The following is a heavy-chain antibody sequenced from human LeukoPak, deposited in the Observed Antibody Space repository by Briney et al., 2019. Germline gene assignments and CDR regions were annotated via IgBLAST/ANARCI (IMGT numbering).Heavy chain of an antibody. CDR3: ARDVITATDTAV. D-gene: IGHD6-25*01. Sequence: QAGGSLRLSCAASGFSFSSHEMNWVRQAPGKGLEWVSYISRTGTYTYYSDSVKGRFTISRDNTRNSVFLEMESLRAEDTALYYCARDVITATDTAVWGQGTLVTVSS. CDR2: ISRTGTYT. CDR1: GFSFSSHE. V-gene: IGHV3-48*03. J-gene: IGHJ4*02.